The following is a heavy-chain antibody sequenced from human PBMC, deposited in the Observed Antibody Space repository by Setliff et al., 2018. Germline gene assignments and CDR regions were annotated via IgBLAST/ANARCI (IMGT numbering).Heavy chain of an antibody. D-gene: IGHD3-16*02. J-gene: IGHJ4*02. CDR2: IIPMFETP. Sequence: GASVKVSCKASGGSFTSNSITWVRQAPGQGLEWLGEIIPMFETPNYAHRFQGRVTITADESTTTAYMELNSLRVEDTAVYYCVNSYRGYDDYPDYWGQGTLVTVSS. CDR1: GGSFTSNS. V-gene: IGHV1-69*13. CDR3: VNSYRGYDDYPDY.